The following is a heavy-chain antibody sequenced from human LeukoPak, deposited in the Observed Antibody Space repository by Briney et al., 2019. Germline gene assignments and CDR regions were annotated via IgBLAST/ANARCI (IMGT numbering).Heavy chain of an antibody. V-gene: IGHV3-30*18. Sequence: GRSLRLSCAPSGFTFSSYGMHWVRQAPGKGLEWVAVISYDGSNKYYADSVKGRFTISRDNSKNTLYLQMNSLRAEDTAVYYCAKDTGWYVWSYFDYWGQGTLVTVSS. J-gene: IGHJ4*02. CDR1: GFTFSSYG. CDR3: AKDTGWYVWSYFDY. D-gene: IGHD6-19*01. CDR2: ISYDGSNK.